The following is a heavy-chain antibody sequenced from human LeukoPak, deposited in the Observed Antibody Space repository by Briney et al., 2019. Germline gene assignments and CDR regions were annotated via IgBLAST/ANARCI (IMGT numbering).Heavy chain of an antibody. CDR3: VRGAAGY. D-gene: IGHD3-16*01. CDR1: EFTFSSYS. V-gene: IGHV3-48*04. CDR2: ISPSGSLK. J-gene: IGHJ4*02. Sequence: GGSLRLSCAGSEFTFSSYSMNWVRQAPGKGLEWIAFISPSGSLKFYADSVKGRFTISRDNAKNSLYLQMNSLRAEDTAVYYCVRGAAGYWGQGTLVTVSS.